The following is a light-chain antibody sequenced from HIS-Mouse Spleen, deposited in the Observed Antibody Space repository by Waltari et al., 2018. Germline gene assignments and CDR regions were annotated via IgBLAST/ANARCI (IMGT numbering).Light chain of an antibody. CDR2: KDS. CDR1: ALPKKY. Sequence: SYELTQPPSVSVSPGQTARITCSGDALPKKYAYWYQQKSGQAPVLVIDKDSKRPSGLPGRFSGASSGTMATLTISGAQVEDEADYYCYSTDSSGNHRVFGGGTKLTVL. J-gene: IGLJ2*01. CDR3: YSTDSSGNHRV. V-gene: IGLV3-10*01.